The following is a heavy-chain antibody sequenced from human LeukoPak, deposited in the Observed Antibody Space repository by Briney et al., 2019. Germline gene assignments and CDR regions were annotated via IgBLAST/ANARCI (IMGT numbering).Heavy chain of an antibody. CDR1: GGTFSSYA. J-gene: IGHJ4*02. Sequence: ASVKFSCKASGGTFSSYAISWVRQAPGQGLEWMGRIIPILGIANYAQKFQGRVTITADKSTSTAYMELSSLRSEDTAVYYCAREGSGVRLQNPVDYWGQGTLVTVSS. D-gene: IGHD4-11*01. CDR2: IIPILGIA. V-gene: IGHV1-69*04. CDR3: AREGSGVRLQNPVDY.